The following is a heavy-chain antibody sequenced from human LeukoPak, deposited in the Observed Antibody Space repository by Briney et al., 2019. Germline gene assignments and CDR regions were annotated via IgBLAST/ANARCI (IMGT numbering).Heavy chain of an antibody. J-gene: IGHJ4*02. CDR3: ARDPGYGDMGDY. CDR1: GFTFSSYW. D-gene: IGHD4-17*01. V-gene: IGHV3-74*01. Sequence: GGSLRLSCAASGFTFSSYWMHRVRQAPGKGLVWVSRINSDGSSTSYADSVKGRFTISRDNAKNTLYLQMNSLRAEDTAVYYCARDPGYGDMGDYWGQGTLVTVSS. CDR2: INSDGSST.